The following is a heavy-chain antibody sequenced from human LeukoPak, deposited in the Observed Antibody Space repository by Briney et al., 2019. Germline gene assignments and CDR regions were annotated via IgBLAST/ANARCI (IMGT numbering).Heavy chain of an antibody. D-gene: IGHD6-19*01. Sequence: GGSLRLSCTASGIIFHENTFHWVRQAPGKGLGWVAVIWSDGSERYYADSVKGRSTFSRDNSKNTLYLQMNSLRAEDTAVYYCAKGYSSGWYYFDYWGQGTLVTVSS. J-gene: IGHJ4*02. V-gene: IGHV3-33*06. CDR2: IWSDGSER. CDR1: GIIFHENT. CDR3: AKGYSSGWYYFDY.